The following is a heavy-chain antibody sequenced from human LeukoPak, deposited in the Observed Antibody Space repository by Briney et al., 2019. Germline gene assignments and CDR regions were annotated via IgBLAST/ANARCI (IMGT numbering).Heavy chain of an antibody. CDR1: GFTFSSNA. J-gene: IGHJ6*02. CDR3: ARGGGLDV. CDR2: FYSGGAT. V-gene: IGHV3-53*01. D-gene: IGHD3-16*01. Sequence: SGGSLRLSCAASGFTFSSNAMSWVRQTPGKGLEWVSIFYSGGATFYVDSVKGRFTISRDNSKNMLYLQMNSLRAEDTAVYYCARGGGLDVWGQGATVTVSS.